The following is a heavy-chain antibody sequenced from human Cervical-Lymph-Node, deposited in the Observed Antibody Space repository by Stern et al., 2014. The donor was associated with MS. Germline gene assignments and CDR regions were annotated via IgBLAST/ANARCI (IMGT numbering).Heavy chain of an antibody. V-gene: IGHV4-59*01. J-gene: IGHJ5*02. CDR3: ARGWFDP. CDR2: IYYSGST. CDR1: GGSISSYY. Sequence: QVQLVESGPGLVKPSETLSLTCTVSGGSISSYYWSWIRQPPGKGLEWIGYIYYSGSTNYNPSLKSRVTISVDTSKNQFSLKLSSVTAADTAVYYCARGWFDPWGQGTLVTVSS.